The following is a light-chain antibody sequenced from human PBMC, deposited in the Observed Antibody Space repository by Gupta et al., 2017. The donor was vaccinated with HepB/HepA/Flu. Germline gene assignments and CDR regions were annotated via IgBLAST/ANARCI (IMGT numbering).Light chain of an antibody. J-gene: IGKJ1*01. V-gene: IGKV3-20*01. Sequence: VVLTQSQGTLSLSPGESATLSCRASEIVSSTYLSWHQQKPGQPPRLLIYGTSNRATGIPDRFTGRGSDTDFTLTISKLEPEDFAVYFCQQYGGSVWTFGQGTKVELK. CDR3: QQYGGSVWT. CDR2: GTS. CDR1: EIVSSTY.